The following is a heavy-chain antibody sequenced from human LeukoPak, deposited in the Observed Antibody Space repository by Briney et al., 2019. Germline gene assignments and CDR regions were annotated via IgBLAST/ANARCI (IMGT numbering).Heavy chain of an antibody. D-gene: IGHD1-26*01. CDR2: INHSGST. CDR3: ARDYSGNYSSDY. Sequence: PSETLSLTCAVYGGSFSGYYWSWIRQPPGKGLEWIGEINHSGSTNYNPSLKSRVTISVDTSKNQFSLKLSSVTAADTAVYYCARDYSGNYSSDYWGQGTLVTVSS. J-gene: IGHJ4*02. V-gene: IGHV4-34*01. CDR1: GGSFSGYY.